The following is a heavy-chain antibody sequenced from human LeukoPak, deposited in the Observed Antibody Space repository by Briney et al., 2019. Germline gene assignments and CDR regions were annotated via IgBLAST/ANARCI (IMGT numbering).Heavy chain of an antibody. V-gene: IGHV3-21*01. CDR2: ISSSSSYI. J-gene: IGHJ4*02. CDR1: GFTFSSYS. CDR3: ARGTGYSYGPSYFDY. D-gene: IGHD5-18*01. Sequence: GGSLRLSCAASGFTFSSYSMNWVRQAPGKGLEWVSSISSSSSYIYYADSVKGRFTISRDNAKNSLYLQMNSLRAEDTAVYYCARGTGYSYGPSYFDYWGQGTLVTVSS.